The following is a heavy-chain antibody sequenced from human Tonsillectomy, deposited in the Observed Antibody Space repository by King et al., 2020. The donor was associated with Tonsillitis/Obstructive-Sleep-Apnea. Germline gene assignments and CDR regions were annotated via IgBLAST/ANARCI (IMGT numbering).Heavy chain of an antibody. Sequence: QLVQSGGGLVQPGGSLRLSCAASGFTFSSYEMNWVRQAPGKGLEWVSYISSSGSNIYYADSVKGRFTISRDNAKNSLYLQMNSLRAEDTAVYYCAVLRGIVATTYNWFDPWGQGTLVTVSS. CDR3: AVLRGIVATTYNWFDP. CDR2: ISSSGSNI. J-gene: IGHJ5*02. D-gene: IGHD5-12*01. CDR1: GFTFSSYE. V-gene: IGHV3-48*03.